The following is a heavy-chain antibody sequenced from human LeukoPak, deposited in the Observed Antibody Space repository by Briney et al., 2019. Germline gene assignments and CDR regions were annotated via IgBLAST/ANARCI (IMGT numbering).Heavy chain of an antibody. J-gene: IGHJ4*02. CDR1: GFTFDDYA. CDR3: ANDKTAAAGDNFDY. CDR2: ISGDGGST. Sequence: GGSLRLSCAASGFTFDDYAMHWVRQAPGKGLEWVSLISGDGGSTYYADSVKGRFTISRDNSKNSLYLQMNSLRTEDTALYYCANDKTAAAGDNFDYWGQGTLVTVSS. V-gene: IGHV3-43*02. D-gene: IGHD6-13*01.